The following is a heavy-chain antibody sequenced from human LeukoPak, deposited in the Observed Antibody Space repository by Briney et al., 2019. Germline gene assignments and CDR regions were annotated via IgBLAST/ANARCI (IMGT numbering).Heavy chain of an antibody. Sequence: ASVKVSCKASGYTFPKYGISWVRQAPGQGLEWMGWINPNTGVTNYAQKFQGRVTLTRDTSIITAYMELTRLRSDDTAMYYCARDRTTVTTGYYGMDVWGQGTTLTVSS. V-gene: IGHV1-2*02. CDR3: ARDRTTVTTGYYGMDV. J-gene: IGHJ6*02. CDR2: INPNTGVT. CDR1: GYTFPKYG. D-gene: IGHD4-17*01.